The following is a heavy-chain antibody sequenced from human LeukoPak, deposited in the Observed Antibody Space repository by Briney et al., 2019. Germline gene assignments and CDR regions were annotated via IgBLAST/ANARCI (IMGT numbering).Heavy chain of an antibody. CDR2: ISWNSGSI. CDR3: AKDITSYYYDSSGSLFDY. CDR1: GFTFDDYA. D-gene: IGHD3-22*01. V-gene: IGHV3-9*03. Sequence: QTGRSLRLSCAASGFTFDDYAMHWVRQAPGKGLEWVSGISWNSGSIGYADSVKGRFTISRDNAKNSLYLQMNSLRAEDMALYYCAKDITSYYYDSSGSLFDYWGQGTLVTVSS. J-gene: IGHJ4*02.